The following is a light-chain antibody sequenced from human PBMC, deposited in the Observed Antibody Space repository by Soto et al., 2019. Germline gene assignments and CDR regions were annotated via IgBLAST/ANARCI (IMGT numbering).Light chain of an antibody. J-gene: IGLJ1*01. V-gene: IGLV2-14*01. CDR3: SSYTSSSTYV. Sequence: QSALNQPASVSGSPGQSITISCTGTSSDVGGYNYVSWYQHHPGKAPKLMIFEGNNRPSGVSDRFSGSKSGVAASLTISELRADDEADYYCSSYTSSSTYVFGTGTKLTVL. CDR2: EGN. CDR1: SSDVGGYNY.